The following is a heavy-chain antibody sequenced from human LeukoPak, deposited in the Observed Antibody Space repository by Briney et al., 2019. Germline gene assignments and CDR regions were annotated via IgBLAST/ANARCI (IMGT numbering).Heavy chain of an antibody. CDR1: GYTFTSYY. Sequence: ASVKVSCKASGYTFTSYYMHWVRQAPGQGLEWMGIINPGGGSTSYAQKFQGRVTMTRDTSTSTVYMELSSLRSEDTAVYYCARAGYCSSTSCPYHRSSEFDPWGQGTLVTVSS. J-gene: IGHJ5*02. D-gene: IGHD2-2*01. CDR3: ARAGYCSSTSCPYHRSSEFDP. CDR2: INPGGGST. V-gene: IGHV1-46*01.